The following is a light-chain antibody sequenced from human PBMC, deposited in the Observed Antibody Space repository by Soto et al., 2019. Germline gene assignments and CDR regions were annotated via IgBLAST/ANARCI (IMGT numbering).Light chain of an antibody. J-gene: IGLJ2*01. CDR1: SSNIGAGYD. V-gene: IGLV1-40*01. CDR3: QSYDRSLSGLV. CDR2: GNS. Sequence: QSVLTQPPSVSGAPGQRVTISCTGSSSNIGAGYDVHWYQQLPGTAPKLLIYGNSNRPSGVPDRFSGSKSGTSASLAITGLQAEAEADYYCQSYDRSLSGLVFGGGTKLTVL.